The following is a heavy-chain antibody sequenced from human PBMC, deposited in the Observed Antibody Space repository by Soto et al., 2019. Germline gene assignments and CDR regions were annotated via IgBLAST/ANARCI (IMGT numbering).Heavy chain of an antibody. Sequence: QVQLVESGGGVVQPGRSLRLSCVASGFTFSSPAMHWVRQAPGKGLEWVAVIWYDGSKKYYADSVKGRFTVARDDSKNTLYLQMNSLRVEDTAVYYCARDPGYSNYDFDYWGQGTLVTVSP. CDR1: GFTFSSPA. CDR3: ARDPGYSNYDFDY. CDR2: IWYDGSKK. D-gene: IGHD5-12*01. J-gene: IGHJ4*02. V-gene: IGHV3-33*01.